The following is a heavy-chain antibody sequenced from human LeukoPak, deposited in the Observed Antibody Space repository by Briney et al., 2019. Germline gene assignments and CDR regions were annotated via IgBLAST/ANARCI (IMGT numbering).Heavy chain of an antibody. CDR1: GGSISSYY. V-gene: IGHV4-59*08. CDR2: IYYSGST. CDR3: ARFRVITGYFDY. D-gene: IGHD3-22*01. J-gene: IGHJ4*02. Sequence: PSETLSLTCTVSGGSISSYYRSWIRQPPGKGLEWIGYIYYSGSTNYNPSLKSRVTISVDTSKNQFSLKLSSVTAADTAVYYCARFRVITGYFDYWGQGTLVTVSS.